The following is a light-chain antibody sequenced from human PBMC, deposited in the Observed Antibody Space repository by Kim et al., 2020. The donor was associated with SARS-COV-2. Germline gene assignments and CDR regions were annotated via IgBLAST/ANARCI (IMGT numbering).Light chain of an antibody. CDR1: SSNIGSHY. Sequence: QPVLTQTPSASGTPGQTVTISCSGSSSNIGSHYIYWYQQLPGTAPKLLIWSNSQRPSGVPDRFSGSKSGTSASLAISGLRSEDEADYYCATWDDSLSAVVFGGGTQLTVL. V-gene: IGLV1-47*02. J-gene: IGLJ2*01. CDR2: SNS. CDR3: ATWDDSLSAVV.